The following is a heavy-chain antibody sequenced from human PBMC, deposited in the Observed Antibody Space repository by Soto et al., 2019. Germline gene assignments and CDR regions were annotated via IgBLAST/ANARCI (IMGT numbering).Heavy chain of an antibody. J-gene: IGHJ4*02. V-gene: IGHV1-2*02. CDR3: ATPRTGPSPDLGY. CDR2: IKPSSGGT. CDR1: VFSVDS. D-gene: IGHD2-8*02. Sequence: VASVKVSCKASVFSVDSIHWVRRAPGQGLEWLGWIKPSSGGTNYAQNFQARVTMSRDTSINTVYMQLSSRTSDDTAIYFCATPRTGPSPDLGYWGQGTVVTVSS.